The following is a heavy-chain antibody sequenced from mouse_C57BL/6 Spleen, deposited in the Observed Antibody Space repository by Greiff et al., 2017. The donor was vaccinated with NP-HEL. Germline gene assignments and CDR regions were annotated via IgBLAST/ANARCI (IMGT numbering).Heavy chain of an antibody. D-gene: IGHD2-3*01. CDR1: GYTFTNYW. Sequence: VQLQQSGAELVRPGTSVKMSCKASGYTFTNYWIGWAKQRPGHGLERIGDIYPGGGYTNYNEKVKGKATLTADKSSSTAYMQFSSLTSEDSAIYYCARQDGGYFDDWGQGTTLTVSS. CDR2: IYPGGGYT. CDR3: ARQDGGYFDD. J-gene: IGHJ2*01. V-gene: IGHV1-63*01.